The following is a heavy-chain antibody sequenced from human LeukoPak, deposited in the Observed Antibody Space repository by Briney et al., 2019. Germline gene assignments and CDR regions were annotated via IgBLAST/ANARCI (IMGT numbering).Heavy chain of an antibody. CDR2: INPNNGGT. Sequence: ASVKVSCTASVYTFTGYYMHWVRQAPGQGLEWMGWINPNNGGTNYAQKFQGRVTMTRDTSIGTAYMELSRLRSDDTAVYYCARTESKCTSTSCYTEDYCGQGTLVTVSS. CDR1: VYTFTGYY. CDR3: ARTESKCTSTSCYTEDY. V-gene: IGHV1-2*02. J-gene: IGHJ4*02. D-gene: IGHD2-2*02.